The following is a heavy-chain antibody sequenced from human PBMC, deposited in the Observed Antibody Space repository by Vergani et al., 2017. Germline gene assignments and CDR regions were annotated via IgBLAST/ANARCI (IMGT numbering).Heavy chain of an antibody. CDR3: ARDLRLLYNRFDP. V-gene: IGHV3-33*01. Sequence: QVQLVESGGGVVQPGRSLRLSCAASGFTFNQYGMHWVRPAPGKGLDGVAVTWYDGNNKQYADSVKGRFTISIDNSKSTMYLQMNSLRDEDTGVYYCARDLRLLYNRFDPWGQGTLVTVSS. CDR1: GFTFNQYG. CDR2: TWYDGNNK. D-gene: IGHD1-14*01. J-gene: IGHJ5*02.